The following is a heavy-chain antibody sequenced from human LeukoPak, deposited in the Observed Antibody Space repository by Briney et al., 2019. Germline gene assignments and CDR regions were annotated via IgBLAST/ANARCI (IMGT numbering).Heavy chain of an antibody. Sequence: SETLSLTCTVSGGSISRSSYYWGWIRQSPGKGLEWIGSIYYSGSTYYNSSLKSRVTISVDTSKNQFSLKLSSVTAADTAVYYCARHLYGDYGAFDIWGQGTMVTVSS. J-gene: IGHJ3*02. V-gene: IGHV4-39*01. CDR1: GGSISRSSYY. D-gene: IGHD4-17*01. CDR3: ARHLYGDYGAFDI. CDR2: IYYSGST.